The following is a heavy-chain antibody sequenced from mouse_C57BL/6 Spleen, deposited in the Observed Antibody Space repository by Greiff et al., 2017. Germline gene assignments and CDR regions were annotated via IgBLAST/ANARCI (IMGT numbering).Heavy chain of an antibody. CDR1: GYAFSSYW. V-gene: IGHV1-80*01. D-gene: IGHD1-1*01. CDR2: IYPGDGDT. Sequence: VQLQQSGAELVKPGASVKLSCKASGYAFSSYWMNWVKQRPGKGLEWIGQIYPGDGDTTYNGKFTGKATLPADQSSSSPYMQLSSLTSEDSAVYFGARRGLLRYTGAMDDWGQGTSVTVSS. CDR3: ARRGLLRYTGAMDD. J-gene: IGHJ4*01.